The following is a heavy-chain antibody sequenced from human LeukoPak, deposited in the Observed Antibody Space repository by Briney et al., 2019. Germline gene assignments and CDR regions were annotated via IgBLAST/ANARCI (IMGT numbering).Heavy chain of an antibody. D-gene: IGHD3-10*01. CDR2: ISTSGTI. J-gene: IGHJ6*03. V-gene: IGHV3-11*01. CDR1: GFTFSDYY. Sequence: GGSLRLSCATSGFTFSDYYMSWIRQAPGKGLEWVSYISTSGTIYYADSVRGLFTISRDNAKNSLYLQLNSLRAEDTAVYYCAREGLWFGEPHYYMDVWGKGTTVTVSS. CDR3: AREGLWFGEPHYYMDV.